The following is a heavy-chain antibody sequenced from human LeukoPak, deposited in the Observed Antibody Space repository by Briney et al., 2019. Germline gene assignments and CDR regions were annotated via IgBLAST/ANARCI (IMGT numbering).Heavy chain of an antibody. D-gene: IGHD6-13*01. CDR2: IYCSGST. CDR1: GGSISSSSYY. Sequence: SETLSLTCTVSGGSISSSSYYWGWIRQPPGKGLEWIGSIYCSGSTYYNPSLKSRVTISVDTSKNQFSLKLSSVTAADTAVYYCNIAAAGSGPVYYGMDVWGQGTTVTVSS. J-gene: IGHJ6*02. CDR3: NIAAAGSGPVYYGMDV. V-gene: IGHV4-39*01.